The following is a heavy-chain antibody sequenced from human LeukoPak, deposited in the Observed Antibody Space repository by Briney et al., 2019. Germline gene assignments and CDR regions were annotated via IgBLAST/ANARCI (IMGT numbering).Heavy chain of an antibody. V-gene: IGHV4-59*01. CDR1: GVSISSYY. Sequence: PSETLSLTCAASGVSISSYYWSWIRRPPGKGLEWIGYIYYSGSTNYNPSLKSRVTISVDTSKNQFSLKLSSVTAADTAVYYCAREAWLQFHFDCWGQGTLVTVSS. J-gene: IGHJ4*02. D-gene: IGHD5-24*01. CDR2: IYYSGST. CDR3: AREAWLQFHFDC.